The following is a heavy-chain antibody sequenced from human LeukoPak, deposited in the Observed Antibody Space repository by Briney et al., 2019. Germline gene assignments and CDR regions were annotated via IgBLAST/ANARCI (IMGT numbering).Heavy chain of an antibody. J-gene: IGHJ4*02. Sequence: GGSLRLSCAASGFTFSTYAMSWVRQAPGKGLEWVSSLSGGGAATSYADSVKGRFTISRDNSKNTLFLQMNSLRAEDTAVYYCARLDILTGNYYYFNFWGQGTLVTVSS. CDR2: LSGGGAAT. CDR3: ARLDILTGNYYYFNF. CDR1: GFTFSTYA. V-gene: IGHV3-23*01. D-gene: IGHD3-9*01.